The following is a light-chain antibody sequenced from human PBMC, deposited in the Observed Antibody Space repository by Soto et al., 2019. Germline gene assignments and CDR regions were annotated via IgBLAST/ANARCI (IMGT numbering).Light chain of an antibody. J-gene: IGKJ2*01. CDR1: QSVSNNY. CDR3: EQDCSTPYT. V-gene: IGKV3-20*01. Sequence: EIVLTQSPGTLSLSPGERATLSCRASQSVSNNYLAWYQQRPGQAPSLLIYGASKSATVIPDRFSGSGSGTGFTLSISRLLTVYVAEDDCEQDCSTPYTSGQGTKLESK. CDR2: GAS.